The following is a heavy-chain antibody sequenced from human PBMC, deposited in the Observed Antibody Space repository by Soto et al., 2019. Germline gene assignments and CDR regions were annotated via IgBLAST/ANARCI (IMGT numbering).Heavy chain of an antibody. Sequence: PSKTLSLTCTVSGGSISSRDSYWGWIRQPPGKGLEWIGSFHYSGSTYYNPSLKSRVTISVDTSKNQLSLRVTSVTAADTAVYYCARGFGRSHFDYWGQGTLVTAPQ. CDR2: FHYSGST. CDR3: ARGFGRSHFDY. D-gene: IGHD3-16*01. V-gene: IGHV4-39*01. J-gene: IGHJ4*02. CDR1: GGSISSRDSY.